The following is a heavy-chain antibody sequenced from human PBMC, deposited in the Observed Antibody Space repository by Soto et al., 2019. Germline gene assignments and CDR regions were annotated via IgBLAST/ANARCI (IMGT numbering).Heavy chain of an antibody. J-gene: IGHJ3*02. Sequence: QVQLVESGGGVVQPGRSLRLSCAASGFTFSSYAMHWVRQAPGKGLEWVAVISYDGSNKYYADSVKGRFTISRDNSKNTLYLQMNSLRAEDTAVYYCARGYDTASFDIWVQGTMVTVSS. CDR2: ISYDGSNK. CDR3: ARGYDTASFDI. V-gene: IGHV3-30-3*01. D-gene: IGHD3-22*01. CDR1: GFTFSSYA.